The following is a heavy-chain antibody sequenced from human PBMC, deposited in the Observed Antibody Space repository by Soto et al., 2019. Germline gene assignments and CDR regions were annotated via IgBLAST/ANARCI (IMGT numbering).Heavy chain of an antibody. CDR3: AREPNYDILTGSYFDY. Sequence: PSETLSLTCTVSGGSISSYYWSWIRQPPGKGLEWIGYIYYSGSTNYNPSLKSRVTISVDTSKNQFSLKLSSVTAADTAVYYCAREPNYDILTGSYFDYWGQGTLVTVSS. D-gene: IGHD3-9*01. CDR2: IYYSGST. CDR1: GGSISSYY. V-gene: IGHV4-59*01. J-gene: IGHJ4*02.